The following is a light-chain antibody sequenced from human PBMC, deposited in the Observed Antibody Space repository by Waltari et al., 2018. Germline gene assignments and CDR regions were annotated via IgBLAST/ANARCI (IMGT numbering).Light chain of an antibody. CDR3: QQYYSTPPIT. Sequence: DIVMTKSPDSLAVFLGERATINCKSSQSVLYSPTNKNYLAWYQQKPGQPPKLLIYWASTRESGVPDRFSGSGSGTDFTLTISSLQAEDVAVYYCQQYYSTPPITFGQGTRLEIK. CDR2: WAS. J-gene: IGKJ5*01. V-gene: IGKV4-1*01. CDR1: QSVLYSPTNKNY.